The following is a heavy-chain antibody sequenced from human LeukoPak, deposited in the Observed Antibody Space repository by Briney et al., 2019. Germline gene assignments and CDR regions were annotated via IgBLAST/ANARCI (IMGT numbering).Heavy chain of an antibody. CDR2: INHSGST. J-gene: IGHJ6*02. CDR1: GGSFSGYY. V-gene: IGHV4-34*01. Sequence: SETLSLTCAVYGGSFSGYYWSWIRQPPGKGLEWIGEINHSGSTNYNPSLKSRVTISVDTSKNQFSLKLSSVTAADTAVYYCARGKSRTGYNYYYYYYGMDVWGQGTTVTVS. CDR3: ARGKSRTGYNYYYYYYGMDV. D-gene: IGHD5-24*01.